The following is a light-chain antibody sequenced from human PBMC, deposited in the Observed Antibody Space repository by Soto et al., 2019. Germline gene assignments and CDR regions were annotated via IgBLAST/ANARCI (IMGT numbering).Light chain of an antibody. CDR1: SSDVGGYEY. V-gene: IGLV2-11*01. J-gene: IGLJ1*01. Sequence: QSVLTQPRSVSGSPGQSVTISCSGTSSDVGGYEYVSWYQQHPGKAPTLIIYHVAQRPSGVPDRFSASKSGTTASLTISGLQAEDEADYYCSSYAGSNYVFGTGTKLTVL. CDR3: SSYAGSNYV. CDR2: HVA.